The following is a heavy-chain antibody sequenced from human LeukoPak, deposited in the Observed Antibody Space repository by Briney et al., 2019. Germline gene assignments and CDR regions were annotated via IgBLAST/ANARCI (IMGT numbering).Heavy chain of an antibody. V-gene: IGHV4-39*07. CDR1: GGSTSSSSYY. J-gene: IGHJ6*03. CDR3: ARDVVVPAAIVYYYYYMDV. Sequence: SETLSLTCTVSGGSTSSSSYYWGWIRQPPGKGLEWIGSIYYSGSTYYNPSLKSRVTISVDTSKNQFSLKLSSVTAADTAVYYCARDVVVPAAIVYYYYYMDVWGKGTTVTVSS. D-gene: IGHD2-2*02. CDR2: IYYSGST.